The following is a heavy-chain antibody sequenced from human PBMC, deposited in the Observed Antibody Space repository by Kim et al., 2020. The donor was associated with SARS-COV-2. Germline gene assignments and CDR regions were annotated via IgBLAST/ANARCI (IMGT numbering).Heavy chain of an antibody. J-gene: IGHJ4*02. V-gene: IGHV1-46*01. CDR3: ARDRTTVTSYYFDY. Sequence: QKFQGRVPMTRDTSTSAVYMELSSLRSEDTAVYYCARDRTTVTSYYFDYWGQGTLVTVSS. D-gene: IGHD4-17*01.